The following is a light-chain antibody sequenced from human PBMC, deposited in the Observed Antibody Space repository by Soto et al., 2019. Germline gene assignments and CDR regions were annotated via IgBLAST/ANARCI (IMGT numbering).Light chain of an antibody. CDR3: QQYYSYPS. Sequence: RMTQSPSSLSASTGDKVTITCRASQGISSYLAWYQQKPGKAPKLLIYAASTLQSGVPSRFSGSGSGTDFTLTISCLQSEDFATYYCQQYYSYPSFGQGTKVDI. V-gene: IGKV1-8*01. CDR1: QGISSY. CDR2: AAS. J-gene: IGKJ1*01.